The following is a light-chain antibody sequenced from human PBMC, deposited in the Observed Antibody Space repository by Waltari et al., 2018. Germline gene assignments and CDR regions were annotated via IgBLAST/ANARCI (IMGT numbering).Light chain of an antibody. CDR2: DAS. Sequence: AIQMTQSPSSLSASVGDRVTITCRASQGIRNDLGWYQQKPGKAPKLLIYDASSLQSGLPSRFSGSGSGTDFTLTISSLQPEDFATYYCLQDYNYPFTFGQGTKLEIK. CDR1: QGIRND. CDR3: LQDYNYPFT. V-gene: IGKV1-6*01. J-gene: IGKJ2*01.